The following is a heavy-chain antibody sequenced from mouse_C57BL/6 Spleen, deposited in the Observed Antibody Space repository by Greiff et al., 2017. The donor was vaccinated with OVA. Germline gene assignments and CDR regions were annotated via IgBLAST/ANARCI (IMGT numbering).Heavy chain of an antibody. D-gene: IGHD2-4*01. CDR3: ARYDYDGKAWFAY. J-gene: IGHJ3*01. V-gene: IGHV1-80*01. CDR1: GYAFSSYW. CDR2: IYPGDGDT. Sequence: VQLQESGAELVKPGASVKISCKASGYAFSSYWMNWVKQRPGKGLEWIGQIYPGDGDTNYNGKFKGKATLTADKSSSTAYMQLSSLTSEDSAVYFCARYDYDGKAWFAYWGQGTLVTVSA.